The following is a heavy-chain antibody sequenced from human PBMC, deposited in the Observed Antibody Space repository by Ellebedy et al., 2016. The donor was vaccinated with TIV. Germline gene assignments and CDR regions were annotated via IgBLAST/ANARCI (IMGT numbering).Heavy chain of an antibody. CDR2: VHYSGGT. D-gene: IGHD6-6*01. CDR1: GGYISSSPYY. Sequence: GSLRLSXSVSGGYISSSPYYWGWIRQPPGKGPEWIGSVHYSGGTYYNLSLKSRVIISVDTSKNQFSLRLSSVTAADTAVYYCARLAYSSSSRDYYYGMDVWGQGTTVTVSS. J-gene: IGHJ6*02. CDR3: ARLAYSSSSRDYYYGMDV. V-gene: IGHV4-39*01.